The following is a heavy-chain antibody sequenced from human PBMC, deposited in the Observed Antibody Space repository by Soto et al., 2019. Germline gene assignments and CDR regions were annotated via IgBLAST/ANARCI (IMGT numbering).Heavy chain of an antibody. CDR2: ISASNGKT. CDR3: ARDDPDILAFLDH. CDR1: GYTFTSHG. V-gene: IGHV1-18*04. D-gene: IGHD3-9*01. Sequence: QVQLVQSGAEAKKPGASVKVSCTASGYTFTSHGISWVRQAPGQGLEWVGGISASNGKTFNAQKFQGRVALTTDTSTSAAYLDLRSLRSDDTAVYYCARDDPDILAFLDHWGQGTLVTVSS. J-gene: IGHJ4*01.